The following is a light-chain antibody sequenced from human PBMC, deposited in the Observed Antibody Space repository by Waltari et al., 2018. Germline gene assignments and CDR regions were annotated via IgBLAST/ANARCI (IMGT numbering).Light chain of an antibody. V-gene: IGLV2-14*03. Sequence: QSALTQPASVSGSPGQSITISCTGTSSDVGAYDYVSWYQQHPGKDPKLLIYDFNSRPSGVSHRFSGSKSGNTASRAISGLQAEDEANYFCSAYTKSTTRYWVFGGGTKVTVL. CDR3: SAYTKSTTRYWV. CDR2: DFN. CDR1: SSDVGAYDY. J-gene: IGLJ3*02.